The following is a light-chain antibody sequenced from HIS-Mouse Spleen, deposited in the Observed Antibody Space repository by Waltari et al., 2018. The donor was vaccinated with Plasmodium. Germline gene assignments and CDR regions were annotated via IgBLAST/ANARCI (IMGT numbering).Light chain of an antibody. CDR3: QQYYSTPLT. J-gene: IGKJ4*01. CDR1: TSVLYSSNNKNY. Sequence: DIVMTQSPDSLAVSLGERATINCKSSTSVLYSSNNKNYLAWYQQKPGQPPKLLIYWASTRESGVPDRFSGSGSGTDFTLTISSLQAEDVAVYYCQQYYSTPLTFGGGTKVENK. V-gene: IGKV4-1*01. CDR2: WAS.